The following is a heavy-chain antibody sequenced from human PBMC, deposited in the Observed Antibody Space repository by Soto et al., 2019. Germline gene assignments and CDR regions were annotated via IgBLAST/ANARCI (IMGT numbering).Heavy chain of an antibody. D-gene: IGHD3-16*01. CDR2: IYYSGST. CDR3: AKSGSKFGYYYGMDV. V-gene: IGHV4-30-4*01. CDR1: GGSISSGDYY. J-gene: IGHJ6*02. Sequence: SETLSLTCTVSGGSISSGDYYWSWIRQPPGKGLEWIGYIYYSGSTYYNPSLKSRVTISVDTSKNQFSLKLSSVTAADTAVYYCAKSGSKFGYYYGMDVWGQGTTVTVYS.